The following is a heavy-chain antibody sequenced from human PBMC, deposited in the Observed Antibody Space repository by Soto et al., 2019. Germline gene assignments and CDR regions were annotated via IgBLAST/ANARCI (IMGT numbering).Heavy chain of an antibody. V-gene: IGHV3-15*01. CDR1: GFTFNDAW. CDR3: TAGSPFNY. J-gene: IGHJ4*02. CDR2: IKSKTDGGTT. Sequence: EVQLVESGGGLVKPGGSLRLSCAASGFTFNDAWMSWVRQAPGKGLEWVGRIKSKTDGGTTDYAAPVEGRFTISRDDSQNPLFLQMNSPKTEDTAVYYCTAGSPFNYWGQGTLVTVSS.